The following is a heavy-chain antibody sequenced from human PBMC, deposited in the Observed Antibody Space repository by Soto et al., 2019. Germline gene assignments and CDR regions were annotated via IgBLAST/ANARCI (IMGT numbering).Heavy chain of an antibody. CDR1: GFTFSSYA. Sequence: PGGSLRLSCAASGFTFSSYAMSWVRQAPGKGLEWVSAISGSGGSTYYADSVTGRFTISRDNSKNTLYLQMNSLRAEDTAVYYCAKDLGSGYSYLPEYDYWGQGTLVTVSS. J-gene: IGHJ4*02. CDR2: ISGSGGST. V-gene: IGHV3-23*01. D-gene: IGHD5-18*01. CDR3: AKDLGSGYSYLPEYDY.